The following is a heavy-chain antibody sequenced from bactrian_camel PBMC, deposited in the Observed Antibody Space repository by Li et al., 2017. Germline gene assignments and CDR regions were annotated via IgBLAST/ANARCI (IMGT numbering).Heavy chain of an antibody. V-gene: IGHV3S1*01. J-gene: IGHJ4*01. D-gene: IGHD4*01. Sequence: QVQLVESGGGSVQAGGSLSLSCITSTPPDTSVCMGWFRQSPGENGREWVATIDTDGGTKYADSVKGRFTISRDSSKNTLYLQMNSLKTEDTALYYCATGGVRSDYGRPSAGQGTQVTVS. CDR2: IDTDGGT. CDR1: TPPDTSVC.